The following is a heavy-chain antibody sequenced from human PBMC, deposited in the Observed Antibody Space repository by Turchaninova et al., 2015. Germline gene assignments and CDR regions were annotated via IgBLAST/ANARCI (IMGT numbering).Heavy chain of an antibody. CDR3: ARGYWNFDL. CDR1: GFTFSSYW. CDR2: RKEDGSEK. V-gene: IGHV3-7*01. Sequence: QLVESGGGLVQLGGSLRLSCAGSGFTFSSYWRRWVRQATGKGLEWVANRKEDGSEKYYVDSVKGRFTISRDNAKNSLYVQMNSLRVEDTAVYYCARGYWNFDLWGRGTLVTASS. J-gene: IGHJ2*01.